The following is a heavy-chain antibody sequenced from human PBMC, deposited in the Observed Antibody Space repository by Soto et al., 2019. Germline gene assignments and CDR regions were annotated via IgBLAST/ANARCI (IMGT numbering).Heavy chain of an antibody. Sequence: ASVKVSCKASGYFLTSYYMHWVRQAPGQGLEWMGKIQPSSGSTTYAQKFQGRVTMTRDTSTSTVYMELSSLRSEDTAIYYCTRGSNLPYDLDVWGQGTTVTVSS. D-gene: IGHD1-7*01. V-gene: IGHV1-46*01. CDR1: GYFLTSYY. J-gene: IGHJ6*02. CDR3: TRGSNLPYDLDV. CDR2: IQPSSGST.